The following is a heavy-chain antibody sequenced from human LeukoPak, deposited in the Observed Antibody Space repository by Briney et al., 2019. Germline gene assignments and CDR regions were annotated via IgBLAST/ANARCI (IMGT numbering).Heavy chain of an antibody. CDR2: IYYSGST. CDR3: ARHGTTGTNLNWFDP. Sequence: SETLSLTCTVSGGSISSYYWSWIRQPPGKGLEWIGYIYYSGSTNYNPSLKSRVSISIDTSKSQFSLKVSSLTAADTAVYYCARHGTTGTNLNWFDPWGQGTLVTVSS. V-gene: IGHV4-59*01. J-gene: IGHJ5*02. CDR1: GGSISSYY. D-gene: IGHD1-1*01.